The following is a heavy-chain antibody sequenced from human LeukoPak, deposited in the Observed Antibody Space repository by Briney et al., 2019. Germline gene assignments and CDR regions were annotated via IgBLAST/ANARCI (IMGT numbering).Heavy chain of an antibody. CDR1: GYTFTSYY. V-gene: IGHV1-46*01. Sequence: ASVKVSCKASGYTFTSYYMHWVRQAPGPGLEWMGIINPSGGSTSYAQKFQGRVTMTRDTSTSTVYMELSSLRSEDTAVYYCHAIITMVRGVIITTLDYWGQGTLVTVSS. D-gene: IGHD3-10*01. CDR3: HAIITMVRGVIITTLDY. J-gene: IGHJ4*02. CDR2: INPSGGST.